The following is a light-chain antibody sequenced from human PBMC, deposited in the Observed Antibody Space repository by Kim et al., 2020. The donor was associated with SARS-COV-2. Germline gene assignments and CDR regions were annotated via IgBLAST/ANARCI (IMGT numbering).Light chain of an antibody. CDR3: QQYGSSYPWT. CDR1: QMVSSSY. Sequence: PGERGTLSGRASQMVSSSYLAWYQQTPGQAPRLLIYGTSSRATGIPDSFSGSGSGTDFTLTISRLEPEDFAVYYCQQYGSSYPWTFGQGTKVEI. J-gene: IGKJ1*01. V-gene: IGKV3-20*01. CDR2: GTS.